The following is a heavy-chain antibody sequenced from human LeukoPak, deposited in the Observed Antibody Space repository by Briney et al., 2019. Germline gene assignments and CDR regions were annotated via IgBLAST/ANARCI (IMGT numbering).Heavy chain of an antibody. CDR2: ISDSSSTI. Sequence: GGSLRLSCAASGFTFSSYTMNWVRQAPGKGLEWVSYISDSSSTIYSADSVKGRFTISRDNAKNSLYLQMHSLRAEDTAVYYCARGQGYYYYYMDVWGKGTTVTVSS. CDR1: GFTFSSYT. V-gene: IGHV3-48*01. CDR3: ARGQGYYYYYMDV. J-gene: IGHJ6*03.